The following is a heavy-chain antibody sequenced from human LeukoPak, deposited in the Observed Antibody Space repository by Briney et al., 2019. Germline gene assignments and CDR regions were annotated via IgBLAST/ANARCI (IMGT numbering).Heavy chain of an antibody. D-gene: IGHD2-2*01. CDR1: GYSFTSYW. CDR2: IYPGDSDT. V-gene: IGHV5-51*01. J-gene: IGHJ4*02. Sequence: GESLKISCKGSGYSFTSYWIGWVRQMPGKGLEWMGIIYPGDSDTRYSPSFQGQVTISADKSISTAYLQWSSLKASDTAMYYCARPYCSSTSCYFGYYWGQGTLVTVSS. CDR3: ARPYCSSTSCYFGYY.